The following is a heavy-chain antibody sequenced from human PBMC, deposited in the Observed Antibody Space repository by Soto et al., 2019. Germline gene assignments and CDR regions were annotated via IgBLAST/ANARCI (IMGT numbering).Heavy chain of an antibody. CDR2: IYSGGYT. V-gene: IGHV3-66*01. J-gene: IGHJ4*02. Sequence: EVQLVESGGDLVQRGGSLRLSCAASGFDVSNTGMSWVRQAPGKGLEWVSVIYSGGYTNYADSGKGRFIVSRDSPKNTPYLQMDSLRAEDTAVYYCAREAIIVIAAPEYYFDYWGQGTLVTVSS. CDR1: GFDVSNTG. CDR3: AREAIIVIAAPEYYFDY. D-gene: IGHD3-22*01.